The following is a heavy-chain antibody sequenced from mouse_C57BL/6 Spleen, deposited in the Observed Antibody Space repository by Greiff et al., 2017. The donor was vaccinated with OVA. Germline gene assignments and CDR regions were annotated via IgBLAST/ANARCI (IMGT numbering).Heavy chain of an antibody. J-gene: IGHJ4*01. D-gene: IGHD2-4*01. Sequence: QVQLQQPGAELVKPGASVKLSCKASGYTFTSYWMHWVKKRPGRGLEWIGRIDPNSGGNKYNEKFKSKATLTVDKPSSTADMQLSSLTSEDSAVYYCAYDYERDYAMDYWGQGTSVTVSS. CDR2: IDPNSGGN. CDR3: AYDYERDYAMDY. CDR1: GYTFTSYW. V-gene: IGHV1-72*01.